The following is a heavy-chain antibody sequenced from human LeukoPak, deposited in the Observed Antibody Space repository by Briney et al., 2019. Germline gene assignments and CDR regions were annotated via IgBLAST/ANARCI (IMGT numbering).Heavy chain of an antibody. V-gene: IGHV1-69*13. CDR2: IIPIVGTA. Sequence: ASVKVSCKASGGTFSSYAISWVRQAPGQGLEWMGGIIPIVGTANYAQKFQGRVTITADESTSTAYMELSSLRSEDTAVYYCARGRYCSCTSCLNWFDPWGQGTLVTVSS. CDR1: GGTFSSYA. J-gene: IGHJ5*02. D-gene: IGHD2-2*01. CDR3: ARGRYCSCTSCLNWFDP.